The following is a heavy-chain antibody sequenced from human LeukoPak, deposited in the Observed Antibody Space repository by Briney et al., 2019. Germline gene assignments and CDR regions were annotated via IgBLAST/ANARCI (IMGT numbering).Heavy chain of an antibody. J-gene: IGHJ6*02. CDR2: INPSGGST. D-gene: IGHD5-12*01. CDR1: GYTFTSYY. Sequence: ASVKVSCKASGYTFTSYYMHWVRQAPGQGLEWMGIINPSGGSTSYAQKFQGRVTMTRDMSTSTVYMELSRLRSDDTAVYYCASSASGYSGYDLDYYYYGMDVWGQGTTVTVSS. V-gene: IGHV1-46*01. CDR3: ASSASGYSGYDLDYYYYGMDV.